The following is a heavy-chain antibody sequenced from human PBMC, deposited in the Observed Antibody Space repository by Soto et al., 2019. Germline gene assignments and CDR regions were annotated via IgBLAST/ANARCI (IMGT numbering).Heavy chain of an antibody. V-gene: IGHV4-30-2*01. Sequence: SETLSLTCAVSGGSVSSGVFSWNWIRQPPGQGLEWIGYISHGGSPHYTPSLRSRVSISVDRSTNVISLNLTSMTPADTAVYFCARGHYYYAMDVWGQGTTVTVS. CDR2: ISHGGSP. J-gene: IGHJ6*02. CDR3: ARGHYYYAMDV. CDR1: GGSVSSGVFS.